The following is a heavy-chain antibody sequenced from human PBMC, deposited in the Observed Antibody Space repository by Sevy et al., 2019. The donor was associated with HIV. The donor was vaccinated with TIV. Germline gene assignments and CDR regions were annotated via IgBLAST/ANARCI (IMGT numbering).Heavy chain of an antibody. D-gene: IGHD3-3*01. CDR3: ASRPLRCISPFDY. Sequence: SETLSLTCTVSGGSISSSSYYWGWIRQPPGKGLEWIGSIYYSGSTYYNPSLKSRVTISVDTSKNQFSLKLSSVTAADTAVYYCASRPLRCISPFDYWGQGTLVTVSS. V-gene: IGHV4-39*01. CDR1: GGSISSSSYY. J-gene: IGHJ4*02. CDR2: IYYSGST.